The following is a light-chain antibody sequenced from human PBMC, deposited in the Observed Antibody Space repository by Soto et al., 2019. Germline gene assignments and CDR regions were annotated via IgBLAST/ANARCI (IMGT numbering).Light chain of an antibody. Sequence: EIVLTQSPATLSSFPGDRVTLSCRASQYINTRLAWYQHRPGQAPRLLIYDTSTRATGIPARFSGSGSRTEFTLTISSLQSEDFAVYYCQQYNNWPPITFGQGTRLEIK. CDR3: QQYNNWPPIT. CDR1: QYINTR. CDR2: DTS. V-gene: IGKV3-15*01. J-gene: IGKJ5*01.